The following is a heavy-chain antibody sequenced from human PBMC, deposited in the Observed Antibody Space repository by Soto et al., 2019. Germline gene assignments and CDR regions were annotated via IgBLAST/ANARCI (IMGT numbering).Heavy chain of an antibody. Sequence: QVQLVQSGAEVKKPGASVKVSCKASGYTFTSYYMHWVRQAPGQGLEWMGIINPSGGNTSYAQKFQGRVTMTRDTSMSTVYMELSSLRSEDTAVYYCARARLGKYFDYWGQGTLVTVSS. CDR2: INPSGGNT. D-gene: IGHD7-27*01. V-gene: IGHV1-46*01. J-gene: IGHJ4*02. CDR1: GYTFTSYY. CDR3: ARARLGKYFDY.